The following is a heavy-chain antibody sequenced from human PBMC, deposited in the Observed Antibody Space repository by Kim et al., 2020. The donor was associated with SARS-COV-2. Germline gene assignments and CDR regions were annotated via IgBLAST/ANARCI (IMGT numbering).Heavy chain of an antibody. V-gene: IGHV1-3*01. Sequence: ASVNVSCKASGYTFSHYAIHWVRQAPGQRLEWMGWINAGNGYTKYSENFQGRVTFTSDTSASTAYMDLSSLRSEDTAMFFCVRGIGRFGANYGMDVWGRGTTVIVSS. D-gene: IGHD3-10*01. CDR2: INAGNGYT. J-gene: IGHJ6*02. CDR1: GYTFSHYA. CDR3: VRGIGRFGANYGMDV.